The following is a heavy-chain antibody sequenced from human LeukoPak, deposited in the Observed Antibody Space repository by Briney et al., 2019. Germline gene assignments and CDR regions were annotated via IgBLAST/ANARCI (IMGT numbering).Heavy chain of an antibody. CDR1: GFTFDDYA. V-gene: IGHV3-9*01. Sequence: AGGSLRLSCAASGFTFDDYAMHWVRQAPGKGLEWVSGISWNSGSIGYADSVKGRFTISRDNAKNSLYLQMNSLKTEDTAVYYCTRWRPSRDGYNYAFDIWGQGTMVTVSS. J-gene: IGHJ3*02. D-gene: IGHD5-24*01. CDR3: TRWRPSRDGYNYAFDI. CDR2: ISWNSGSI.